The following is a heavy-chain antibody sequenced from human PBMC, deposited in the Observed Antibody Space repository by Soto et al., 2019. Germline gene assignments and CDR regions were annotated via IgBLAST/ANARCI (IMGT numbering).Heavy chain of an antibody. CDR1: GFTFSNAW. J-gene: IGHJ4*02. CDR3: AKPRAYSSGWYIDY. D-gene: IGHD6-19*01. Sequence: GGSLRLSCAASGFTFSNAWMSWVRQAPGKGLEWVGRIKSKTDGGSTYYADSVKGRFTISRDNSKNTLYLQMNSLRAEDTAVYYCAKPRAYSSGWYIDYWGQGTLVTVSS. CDR2: IKSKTDGGST. V-gene: IGHV3-15*01.